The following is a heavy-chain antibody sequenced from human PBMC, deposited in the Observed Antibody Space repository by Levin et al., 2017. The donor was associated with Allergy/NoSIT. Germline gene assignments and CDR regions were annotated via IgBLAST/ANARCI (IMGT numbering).Heavy chain of an antibody. CDR1: GFTFSSYG. Sequence: GGSLRLSCAASGFTFSSYGMHWVRQAPGKGLEWVAVISYDGSNKYYADSVKGRFTISRDNSKNTLYLQMNSLRAEDTAVYYCAKEHSGYEYYYGMDVWGQGTTVTVSS. CDR2: ISYDGSNK. J-gene: IGHJ6*02. V-gene: IGHV3-30*18. D-gene: IGHD5-12*01. CDR3: AKEHSGYEYYYGMDV.